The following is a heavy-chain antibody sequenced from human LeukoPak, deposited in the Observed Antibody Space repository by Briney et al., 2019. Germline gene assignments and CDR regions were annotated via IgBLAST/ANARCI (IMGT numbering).Heavy chain of an antibody. D-gene: IGHD2-2*01. CDR3: AKSSLIFGYCSSTSCYLNDY. CDR1: GFTFSSYA. CDR2: ISGSGGST. V-gene: IGHV3-23*01. Sequence: GGSLRLSCAASGFTFSSYAMSWVRQAPGKGLEWVSPISGSGGSTYYADSVKGRFTISRDNSKNTLYLQMNSLRAEDTAVYYCAKSSLIFGYCSSTSCYLNDYWGQGTLVTVSS. J-gene: IGHJ4*02.